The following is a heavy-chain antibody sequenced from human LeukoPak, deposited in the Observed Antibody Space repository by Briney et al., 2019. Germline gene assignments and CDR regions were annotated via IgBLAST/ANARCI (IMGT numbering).Heavy chain of an antibody. Sequence: SETLSLTCTVSGGSISSYYWSWIRQPPGKGLEWIGYIYYSGSTNYNPSLKSRVTISVDTSKNQFSLKLSSVTAADTAVYYCAKVGYSGYDWEYYFDYWGQGTLVTVSS. CDR1: GGSISSYY. CDR2: IYYSGST. CDR3: AKVGYSGYDWEYYFDY. D-gene: IGHD5-12*01. J-gene: IGHJ4*02. V-gene: IGHV4-59*01.